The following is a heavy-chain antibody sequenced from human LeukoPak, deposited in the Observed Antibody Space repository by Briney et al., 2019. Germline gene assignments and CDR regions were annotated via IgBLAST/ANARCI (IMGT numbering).Heavy chain of an antibody. J-gene: IGHJ4*02. Sequence: GASLKISFKGSGYSFTSYWICLGRQIPGKGLEWMGIIYPGDSDTRYSPYFQGQVTIPADKSISTAYLQWSSLKASDTAMYYCARPRPHSSSSWYVDYWGQGTLVTVSS. V-gene: IGHV5-51*01. CDR2: IYPGDSDT. CDR3: ARPRPHSSSSWYVDY. CDR1: GYSFTSYW. D-gene: IGHD6-13*01.